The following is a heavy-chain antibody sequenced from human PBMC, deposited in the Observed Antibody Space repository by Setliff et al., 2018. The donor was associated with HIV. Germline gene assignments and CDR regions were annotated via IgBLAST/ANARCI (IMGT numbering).Heavy chain of an antibody. CDR3: AHRLKGIEPTGMGYFDY. CDR1: GFSLIGGVA. CDR2: IYYDDGK. J-gene: IGHJ4*02. V-gene: IGHV2-5*02. D-gene: IGHD6-13*01. Sequence: VSGPTLVNPTQTLTLTCTFSGFSLIGGVAVGWIRQPPGKALEWLAIIYYDDGKRYSPSLKSRLTITKDTSKNQVVLTMTNMDPVDTATYYCAHRLKGIEPTGMGYFDYWGQGALVTVSS.